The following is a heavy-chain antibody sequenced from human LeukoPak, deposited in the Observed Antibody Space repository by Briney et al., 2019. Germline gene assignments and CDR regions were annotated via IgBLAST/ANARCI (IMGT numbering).Heavy chain of an antibody. V-gene: IGHV3-74*01. J-gene: IGHJ6*02. Sequence: PGGSLRLSCAVSGFTVSSNYISWVRQAPGKGLVWVSCINSDGSSTSYADSVKGRFTISRDNAKNTLYLQLNSLRAEDTAVYYCARVREDSYDYYYGMDVWGQGTAVTVSS. D-gene: IGHD5-18*01. CDR2: INSDGSST. CDR3: ARVREDSYDYYYGMDV. CDR1: GFTVSSNY.